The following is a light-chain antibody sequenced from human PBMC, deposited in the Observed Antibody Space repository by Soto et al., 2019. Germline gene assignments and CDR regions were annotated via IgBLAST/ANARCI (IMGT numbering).Light chain of an antibody. J-gene: IGKJ1*01. CDR1: QGVDSS. Sequence: ILLTQSPSSLSAAVGDRVTITCRASQGVDSSLAWYQQRPGKAPKLLIYAASNLQSGVPSRFSGSGSGTDFTLTISCLQPEDFATYYCQQYYSYPRTFGQGTKVDIK. CDR3: QQYYSYPRT. V-gene: IGKV1-9*01. CDR2: AAS.